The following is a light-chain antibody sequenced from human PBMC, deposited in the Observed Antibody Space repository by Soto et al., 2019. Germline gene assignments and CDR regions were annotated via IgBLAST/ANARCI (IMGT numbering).Light chain of an antibody. J-gene: IGKJ4*01. Sequence: EIVMTQSPATLSVSPGERATLSCRASQTVRDNLAWYQQKPGQAPRLLIYGASIRATGIPARFSGSGSGTEFTLTIDTLQSEYFAVYYCQQYNIWPLTFGGGTKVEIK. CDR1: QTVRDN. CDR2: GAS. V-gene: IGKV3D-15*03. CDR3: QQYNIWPLT.